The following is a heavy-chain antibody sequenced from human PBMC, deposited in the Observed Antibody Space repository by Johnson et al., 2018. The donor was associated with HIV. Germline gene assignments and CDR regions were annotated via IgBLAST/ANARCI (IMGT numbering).Heavy chain of an antibody. V-gene: IGHV3-30*02. J-gene: IGHJ3*02. CDR1: GFTFTSYG. Sequence: QVQLVESGGGVVQPGRSLRLSCAASGFTFTSYGMHWVRQAPGKGLEWVAFIRYDGSNKYYADSVKGRFTISRDNSKNTLYLQMNSLRAEDTAVYYCARLRGAFDIWGQGTMVTVSS. CDR2: IRYDGSNK. CDR3: ARLRGAFDI.